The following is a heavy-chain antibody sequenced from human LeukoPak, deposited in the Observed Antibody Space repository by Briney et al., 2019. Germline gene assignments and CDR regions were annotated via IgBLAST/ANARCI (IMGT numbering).Heavy chain of an antibody. CDR1: GFTFSSYG. CDR2: ISFDGSIE. D-gene: IGHD6-19*01. V-gene: IGHV3-30*18. J-gene: IGHJ3*01. Sequence: TGGSLRLSCAASGFTFSSYGMHWVRQAPGKGLEWVAVISFDGSIEYYVDSVKGRFTISRDNSKNTLFLEMNSLRPEDTAVYYCAKDSDIAVAGSDDALDVWGQGTMVTVSS. CDR3: AKDSDIAVAGSDDALDV.